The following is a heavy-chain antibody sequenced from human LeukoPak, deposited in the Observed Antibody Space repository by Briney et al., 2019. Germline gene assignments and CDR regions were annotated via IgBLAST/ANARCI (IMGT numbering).Heavy chain of an antibody. CDR3: ARSNSGSYPSLY. CDR1: GYTFTDYY. J-gene: IGHJ4*02. Sequence: ASVKVSCKGSGYTFTDYYMHWVRQASGQGLEWMGWINPNSGNTGYAQKFQGRVTMTRNTSISTAYMELSSLRSEDTAVYYCARSNSGSYPSLYWGQGTLVTVSS. CDR2: INPNSGNT. D-gene: IGHD1-26*01. V-gene: IGHV1-8*02.